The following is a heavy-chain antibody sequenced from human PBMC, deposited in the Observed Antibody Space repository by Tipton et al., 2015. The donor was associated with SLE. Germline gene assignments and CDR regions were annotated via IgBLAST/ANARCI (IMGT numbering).Heavy chain of an antibody. D-gene: IGHD5-12*01. J-gene: IGHJ4*02. Sequence: GSLRLSCAASGFSVSSNYMSWVRQAPGKGLEWVSVIYSAGDTYYADSVKGRFTISRDNSKNTVYLHMNSLRADDTAIYHCARGTWSGYDSTFDYWGQGTLLIVSS. V-gene: IGHV3-53*01. CDR3: ARGTWSGYDSTFDY. CDR1: GFSVSSNY. CDR2: IYSAGDT.